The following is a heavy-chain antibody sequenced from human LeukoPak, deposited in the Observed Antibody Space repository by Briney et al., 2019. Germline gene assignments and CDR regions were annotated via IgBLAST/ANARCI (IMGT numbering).Heavy chain of an antibody. V-gene: IGHV3-23*01. J-gene: IGHJ4*02. Sequence: PGGSLRLSCPASGFTFSTYAMSWARQAPGKGLEWVSAISGSGGSTYYADSVKGRFTVSRDNSKNTLYLQMNSLRAEDTAVYYCAKRHGYSSGWFYFDCWGQGVLVTVSS. D-gene: IGHD6-19*01. CDR3: AKRHGYSSGWFYFDC. CDR2: ISGSGGST. CDR1: GFTFSTYA.